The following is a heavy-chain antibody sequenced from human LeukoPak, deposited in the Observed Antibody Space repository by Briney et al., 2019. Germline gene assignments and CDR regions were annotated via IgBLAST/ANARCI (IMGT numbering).Heavy chain of an antibody. CDR3: AREAGYDFHDAFDI. CDR2: ISSSSSYI. D-gene: IGHD5-12*01. V-gene: IGHV3-21*01. CDR1: GFTFSSYS. J-gene: IGHJ3*02. Sequence: PGGSLRLSCAASGFTFSSYSMNWVRQAPGKGLEWVSSISSSSSYIYYADSVKGRFTISRDNAKNSLYLQMNSLRAEDTAVYYCAREAGYDFHDAFDIWGQGTMVTVSS.